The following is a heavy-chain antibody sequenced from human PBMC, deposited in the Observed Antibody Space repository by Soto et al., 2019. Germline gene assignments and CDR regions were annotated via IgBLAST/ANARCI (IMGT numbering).Heavy chain of an antibody. CDR2: INPNSGGT. Sequence: GASVKVSCKASGYTFTGYYMHWVRQAPGQGLEWMGWINPNSGGTNYAQKFQGWVTMTRDTSISTAYMELSRLRSDDTAVYYCARGNLRTISRSGLGSSSWSDYYYYGMDVWGQGTTVTVSS. V-gene: IGHV1-2*04. D-gene: IGHD6-13*01. CDR3: ARGNLRTISRSGLGSSSWSDYYYYGMDV. J-gene: IGHJ6*02. CDR1: GYTFTGYY.